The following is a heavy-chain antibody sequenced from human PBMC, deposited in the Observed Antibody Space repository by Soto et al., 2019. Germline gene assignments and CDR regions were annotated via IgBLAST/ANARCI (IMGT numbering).Heavy chain of an antibody. V-gene: IGHV4-30-4*01. Sequence: QVQLQESGPGLVKPSQTLSLTCTVSGGSISSGDYYWSWIRQPPGKGLEWIGYIYYSGSTYYNPSLKSRVTISVDTSKNQFSLKLSSVTAADTAVYYCARGGPHLVPAAIGSPFDPWGQGTLVTVSS. CDR3: ARGGPHLVPAAIGSPFDP. CDR2: IYYSGST. CDR1: GGSISSGDYY. J-gene: IGHJ5*02. D-gene: IGHD2-2*01.